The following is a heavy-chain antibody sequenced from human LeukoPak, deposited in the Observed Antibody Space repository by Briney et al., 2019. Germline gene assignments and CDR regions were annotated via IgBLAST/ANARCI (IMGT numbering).Heavy chain of an antibody. J-gene: IGHJ3*02. CDR2: IYYTGST. CDR1: GGSISSSSYY. V-gene: IGHV4-39*01. CDR3: ARLPTESAFDI. Sequence: SETLSLTCTVSGGSISSSSYYWGWIRQPPGRWLELMGSIYYTGSTYYNPSLKRRVTISVDTSTNQFSLKLKSVTAADTAVYHCARLPTESAFDIWGQGTMVTVSS.